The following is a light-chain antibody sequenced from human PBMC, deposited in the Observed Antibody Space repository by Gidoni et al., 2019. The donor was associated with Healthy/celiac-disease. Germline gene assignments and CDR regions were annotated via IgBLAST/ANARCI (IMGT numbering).Light chain of an antibody. CDR2: AAS. V-gene: IGKV1-8*01. J-gene: IGKJ4*01. Sequence: AIRLTQSPSSFSASTGDRVTITCRASPGISSYLAWYQQKPGKVPKLLIYAASTLQSGVPSRFSGSGSGTDFTLTISCLQSEDFATYYCQQYYSYPLTFGGGTKVEIK. CDR1: PGISSY. CDR3: QQYYSYPLT.